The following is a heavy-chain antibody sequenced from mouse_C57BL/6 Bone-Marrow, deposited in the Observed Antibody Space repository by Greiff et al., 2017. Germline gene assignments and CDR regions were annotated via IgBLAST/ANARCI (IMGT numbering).Heavy chain of an antibody. V-gene: IGHV1-26*01. Sequence: VQLQQSGPELVKPGASVKISCKASGYTFTDYYMNWVKQSHGKSLEWIGDINPNNGGTSYNQKFKGKATLTVDKSSSTAYMELRSLTSEDSAVYYCARWNFQDYAMDYWGQGTSVTVSS. CDR2: INPNNGGT. CDR3: ARWNFQDYAMDY. CDR1: GYTFTDYY. J-gene: IGHJ4*01. D-gene: IGHD3-2*02.